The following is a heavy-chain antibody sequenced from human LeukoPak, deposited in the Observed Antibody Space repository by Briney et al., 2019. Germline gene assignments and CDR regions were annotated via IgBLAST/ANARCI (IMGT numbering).Heavy chain of an antibody. CDR3: AKGGDPIVVVPAAFDY. CDR2: ISGSGGST. Sequence: PGGSLRLPRAASGFTFSSYAMSWVRQAPGKGLEWVSAISGSGGSTYYADSVKGRFTISRDNSKNTLYLQMNSLRAEDTAVYYCAKGGDPIVVVPAAFDYWGQGTLVTVSS. V-gene: IGHV3-23*01. CDR1: GFTFSSYA. D-gene: IGHD2-2*01. J-gene: IGHJ4*02.